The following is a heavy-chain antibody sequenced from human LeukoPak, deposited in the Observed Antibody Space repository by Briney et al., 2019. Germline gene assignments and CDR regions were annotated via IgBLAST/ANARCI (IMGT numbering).Heavy chain of an antibody. D-gene: IGHD1-26*01. Sequence: PGGSLRLSCAASGFTFSDYYMSWIRQAPGKGREWVSYISSSGSTIYYADSVKGRFTISRDNAKNSLYLQMNSLRAEDTAVYYCARVHSGSYRGAFDIWGQGTMVTVSS. CDR3: ARVHSGSYRGAFDI. CDR2: ISSSGSTI. CDR1: GFTFSDYY. J-gene: IGHJ3*02. V-gene: IGHV3-11*01.